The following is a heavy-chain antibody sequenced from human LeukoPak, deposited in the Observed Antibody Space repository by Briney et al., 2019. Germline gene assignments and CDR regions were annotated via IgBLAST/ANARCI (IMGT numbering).Heavy chain of an antibody. CDR1: GFTFSSYA. D-gene: IGHD3-22*01. CDR2: ISYDGSNK. Sequence: GGSLRLSCAASGFTFSSYAMHWVRQAPGKGLEWVAVISYDGSNKYYADSVKGRFTISRDNSKNTLYLQMNSLRAEDTAVYYCAKDGGYYDSSGYYGYWGQGTLVTVSS. V-gene: IGHV3-30*04. J-gene: IGHJ4*02. CDR3: AKDGGYYDSSGYYGY.